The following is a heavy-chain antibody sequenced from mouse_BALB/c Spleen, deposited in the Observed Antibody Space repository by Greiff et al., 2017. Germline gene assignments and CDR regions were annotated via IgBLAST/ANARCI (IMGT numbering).Heavy chain of an antibody. V-gene: IGHV1-69*02. CDR3: TRSGRYDPDY. CDR2: IYPSDSYT. D-gene: IGHD2-14*01. J-gene: IGHJ2*01. CDR1: GYTFTSYW. Sequence: QVQLHQPGAELVRPGASVKLSCKASGYTFTSYWINWVKQRPGQGLEWIGNIYPSDSYTNYNQKFKDKATLTVDKSSSTAYMQLSSPTSEDSAVYYCTRSGRYDPDYWGQGTTLTVSS.